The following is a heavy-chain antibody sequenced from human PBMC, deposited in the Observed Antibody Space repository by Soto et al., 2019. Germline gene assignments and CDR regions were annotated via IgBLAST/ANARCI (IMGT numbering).Heavy chain of an antibody. V-gene: IGHV3-30*03. Sequence: QVQLLESGGGVVQPGRSLRLSCAASGFTFSRYGMHCVRQAPGKGLEWVAVISYDGSNKYYADSVKGRFTISRDNSKNTLYLQMNSLRAEYTAVYYCATRDVTTSYGMDVWGQGTTVTVSS. CDR1: GFTFSRYG. CDR2: ISYDGSNK. D-gene: IGHD4-4*01. CDR3: ATRDVTTSYGMDV. J-gene: IGHJ6*02.